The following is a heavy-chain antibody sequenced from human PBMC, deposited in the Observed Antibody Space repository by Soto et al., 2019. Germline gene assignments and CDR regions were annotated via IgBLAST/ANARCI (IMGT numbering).Heavy chain of an antibody. Sequence: GASVKVSCKASGYTFTSYYMHWVRQAPGQGLEWMGIINPSGGSTSYAQKFQGRVTMTRDTSTSTVYMELSSLRSEDTAVYYCAREDTYYYDSSGYWFDYWGQRTLVTVSS. CDR3: AREDTYYYDSSGYWFDY. CDR2: INPSGGST. V-gene: IGHV1-46*01. D-gene: IGHD3-22*01. CDR1: GYTFTSYY. J-gene: IGHJ4*02.